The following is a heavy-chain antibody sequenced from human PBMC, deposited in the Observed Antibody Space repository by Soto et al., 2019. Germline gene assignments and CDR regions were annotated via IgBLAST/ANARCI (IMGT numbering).Heavy chain of an antibody. Sequence: QVQLQESGPGLVKPSQTLSLTCTVSGGSISSGDYYWSWIRQPPGKGLEWIGYIHNSGRTYYNPSLRSGLSTSVDPSKTQFSLKLTSVTAADTAVYYCARERLGADSSGDYWNYMDVWGQGTTVTVSS. CDR2: IHNSGRT. CDR1: GGSISSGDYY. CDR3: ARERLGADSSGDYWNYMDV. D-gene: IGHD3-22*01. J-gene: IGHJ6*02. V-gene: IGHV4-30-4*01.